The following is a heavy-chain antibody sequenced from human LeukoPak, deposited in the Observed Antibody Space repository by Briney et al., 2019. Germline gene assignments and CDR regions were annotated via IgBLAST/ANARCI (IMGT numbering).Heavy chain of an antibody. D-gene: IGHD3-3*01. J-gene: IGHJ4*02. CDR1: GFTFSSYA. CDR2: ISGSGGST. Sequence: PGGSLRLSCAASGFTFSSYAMSWVRQAPGKGLEWVSAISGSGGSTYYADSVRGRSTIFRDNSKNTLYLQMNSLRAEDTAVYYCAKDPAAYYDFWSGYYYFDYWGQGTLVTVSS. CDR3: AKDPAAYYDFWSGYYYFDY. V-gene: IGHV3-23*01.